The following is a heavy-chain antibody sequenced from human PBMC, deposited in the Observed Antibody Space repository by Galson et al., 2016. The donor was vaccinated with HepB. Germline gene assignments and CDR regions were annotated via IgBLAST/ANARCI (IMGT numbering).Heavy chain of an antibody. D-gene: IGHD2-2*01. CDR3: ASRCSRTTCLKTPTGNYHYYGMDV. J-gene: IGHJ6*02. CDR2: IWYDASQI. V-gene: IGHV3-33*01. CDR1: GFAFSRYA. Sequence: SLRLSCAASGFAFSRYAMHWVRRAPGKGLEWVAVIWYDASQIYYADSVKGRFTISRDNSKNTLYLQMNSLRAEDTAVYYCASRCSRTTCLKTPTGNYHYYGMDVWGQGTTVTVSS.